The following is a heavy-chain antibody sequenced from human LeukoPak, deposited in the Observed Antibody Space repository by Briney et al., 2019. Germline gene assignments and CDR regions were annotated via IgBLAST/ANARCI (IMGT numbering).Heavy chain of an antibody. J-gene: IGHJ4*02. CDR2: FYTTGST. CDR1: GDSISSSSYY. Sequence: SETLSLTCTVSGDSISSSSYYWSWIRQPAGKGLESIGRFYTTGSTNYNPSLKSRVTISVDTARNQFSLKLSSVTAADTAVYYCARDVYASETYYVGHWGQGILVTVSS. V-gene: IGHV4-61*02. CDR3: ARDVYASETYYVGH. D-gene: IGHD3-10*01.